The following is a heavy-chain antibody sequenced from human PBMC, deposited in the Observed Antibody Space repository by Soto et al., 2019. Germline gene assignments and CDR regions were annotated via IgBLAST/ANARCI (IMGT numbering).Heavy chain of an antibody. D-gene: IGHD3-16*02. CDR3: AAGLSKLSLFGAFDI. V-gene: IGHV1-2*04. CDR2: INPNSGGT. Sequence: ASLTVSSAACGYTFNRYARSWVRQAPGQGLEWMGWINPNSGGTNYAQKFQGWVTMTRDTSISTAYMELSRLGSDDTAVYYCAAGLSKLSLFGAFDILGQGTMVTVSS. CDR1: GYTFNRYA. J-gene: IGHJ3*02.